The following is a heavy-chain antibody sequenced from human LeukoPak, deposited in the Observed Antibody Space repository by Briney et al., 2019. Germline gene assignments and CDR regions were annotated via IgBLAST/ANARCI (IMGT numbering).Heavy chain of an antibody. J-gene: IGHJ5*02. CDR3: AKGVTVTRVYNWFDP. Sequence: PGRSLRLSCAASGFTFSSYAMSWVRQAPGKGLEWVSGISATGSSTYYADSVKGRFTISRDNSKNTLYLQMISLRAEDTAVYYCAKGVTVTRVYNWFDPWGQGTLVTVSS. D-gene: IGHD4-17*01. V-gene: IGHV3-23*01. CDR2: ISATGSST. CDR1: GFTFSSYA.